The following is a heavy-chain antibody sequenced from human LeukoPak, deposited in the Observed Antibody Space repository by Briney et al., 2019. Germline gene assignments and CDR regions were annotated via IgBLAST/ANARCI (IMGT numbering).Heavy chain of an antibody. D-gene: IGHD6-13*01. CDR2: INPNSGGT. Sequence: GASVKVSCKASGYTFTDYYMHWVRQAPGQGLEWMGWINPNSGGTNYAQKFQGRVTMTTDTSTSTASMELRSLRSDDTAVYYCARDSRGIAAVANWFDPWGQGTLVTVSS. J-gene: IGHJ5*02. CDR3: ARDSRGIAAVANWFDP. CDR1: GYTFTDYY. V-gene: IGHV1-2*02.